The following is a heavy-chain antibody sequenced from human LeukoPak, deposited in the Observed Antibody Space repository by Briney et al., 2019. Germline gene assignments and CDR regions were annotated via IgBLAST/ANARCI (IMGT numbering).Heavy chain of an antibody. V-gene: IGHV3-9*01. CDR1: GFTFDDYA. D-gene: IGHD6-13*01. J-gene: IGHJ4*02. Sequence: PGRSLRLSCAASGFTFDDYAMHWVRQAPGKGLEWVSGISWNSGSIGCADSVKGRFTISRDNAKNSLYLQMNSLRAEDTALYYCAKDASPFIAAAVTGGFDYWGQGTLVTVSS. CDR3: AKDASPFIAAAVTGGFDY. CDR2: ISWNSGSI.